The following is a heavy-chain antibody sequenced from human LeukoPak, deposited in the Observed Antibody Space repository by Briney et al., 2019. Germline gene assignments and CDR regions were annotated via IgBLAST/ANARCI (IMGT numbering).Heavy chain of an antibody. CDR2: ISYSGST. CDR3: ARGFDGPNAFDI. J-gene: IGHJ3*02. V-gene: IGHV4-59*01. CDR1: GGPFTPYY. D-gene: IGHD3-9*01. Sequence: SETLSLTCTVSGGPFTPYYWSWIRQPPGKGLEWIGHISYSGSTNYNPSLKSRVTVSIDTSKNQVSLKLSSMTAADTAVYYCARGFDGPNAFDIWGQGTMVTVSS.